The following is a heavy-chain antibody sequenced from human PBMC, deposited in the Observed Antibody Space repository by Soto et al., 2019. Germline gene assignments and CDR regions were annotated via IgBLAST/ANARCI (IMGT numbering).Heavy chain of an antibody. CDR3: ARDRGTYYDFWSGHLDY. D-gene: IGHD3-3*01. J-gene: IGHJ4*02. CDR1: GYTFTGYY. V-gene: IGHV1-3*01. CDR2: INAVNGNT. Sequence: ASVKVSCKASGYTFTGYYMHWVRQAPGQGLEWMGWINAVNGNTKYSQKFQGRVTITRDTSASTAYMELSSLRSEDTAVYYCARDRGTYYDFWSGHLDYWGQGTLVTVSS.